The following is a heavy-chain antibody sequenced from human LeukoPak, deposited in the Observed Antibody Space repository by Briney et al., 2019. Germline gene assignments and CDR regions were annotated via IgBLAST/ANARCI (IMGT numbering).Heavy chain of an antibody. CDR3: AKGVGYGILTGYCDY. Sequence: GGSLRLSCAASGFTFSSYGVSWVRQAPGKGLEWVSAISGSGGSTYYADSVKGRFTISRDNSKNTLYLQMNSLRAEDTAVYYCAKGVGYGILTGYCDYWGQGTLVTVSS. CDR2: ISGSGGST. D-gene: IGHD3-9*01. V-gene: IGHV3-23*01. CDR1: GFTFSSYG. J-gene: IGHJ4*02.